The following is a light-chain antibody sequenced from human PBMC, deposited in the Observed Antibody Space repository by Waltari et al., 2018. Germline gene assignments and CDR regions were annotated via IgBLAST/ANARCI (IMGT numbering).Light chain of an antibody. CDR3: QHTYGTLRT. Sequence: DIPMTQSPSSLSASVGDRVTITCRESQSINDHLNWYQQKPGKAPKLLIYGASSLQSGVPSRFSGSGSGADFTLTISSLQPEDFATYYCQHTYGTLRTFGQGTKVEI. CDR1: QSINDH. CDR2: GAS. V-gene: IGKV1-39*01. J-gene: IGKJ1*01.